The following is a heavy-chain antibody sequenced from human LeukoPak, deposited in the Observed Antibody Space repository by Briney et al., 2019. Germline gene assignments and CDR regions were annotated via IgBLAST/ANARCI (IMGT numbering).Heavy chain of an antibody. V-gene: IGHV3-15*01. J-gene: IGHJ4*02. D-gene: IGHD6-19*01. Sequence: TPGGSLRLSCAASGFTFSKAWMSWVRQPPGKGLEWVGRIKTKTDGGTTDYAAPVKGRLTISRDDSKNTLYLEVNSLKTEDTAVYYCTTEDRSSVWYFLSESVDYWGQGTLVTVSS. CDR3: TTEDRSSVWYFLSESVDY. CDR1: GFTFSKAW. CDR2: IKTKTDGGTT.